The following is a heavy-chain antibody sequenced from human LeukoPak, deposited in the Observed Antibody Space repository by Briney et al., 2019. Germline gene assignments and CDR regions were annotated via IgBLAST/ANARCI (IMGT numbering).Heavy chain of an antibody. CDR3: ARDLGGATDYYYYGMDV. J-gene: IGHJ6*02. Sequence: ASVKVSCKASGYTFTGYYMHWVRQAPGQGLEWMGWINPNSGGTNYAQKFQGRVTMTRDTSISTAYMELSRLRSDDTAVYYCARDLGGATDYYYYGMDVWGQGTTVTVSS. CDR1: GYTFTGYY. V-gene: IGHV1-2*02. D-gene: IGHD1-26*01. CDR2: INPNSGGT.